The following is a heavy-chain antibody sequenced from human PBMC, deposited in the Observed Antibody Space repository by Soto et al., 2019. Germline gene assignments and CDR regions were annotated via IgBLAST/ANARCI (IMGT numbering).Heavy chain of an antibody. CDR3: ATDSAGRGPFDP. CDR1: GGSFGTNY. Sequence: PSETLSLTCTISGGSFGTNYWSWIRQAPGKGLGWIGYTYHTGSTKYNPSLKSRATISVDTSKNQFSLTLNSAAAADTAVYYCATDSAGRGPFDPWGQGILVTVS. D-gene: IGHD3-10*01. J-gene: IGHJ5*02. V-gene: IGHV4-59*13. CDR2: TYHTGST.